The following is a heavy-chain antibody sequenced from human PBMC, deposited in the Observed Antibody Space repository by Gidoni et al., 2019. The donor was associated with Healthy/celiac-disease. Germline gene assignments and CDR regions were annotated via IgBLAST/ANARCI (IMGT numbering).Heavy chain of an antibody. V-gene: IGHV4-39*01. Sequence: PSLKSRVTISVDTSKNQFSLKLSSVTAADTAVYYCARHNRFGVVIIDWGAFDIWGQGTMVTVSS. J-gene: IGHJ3*02. D-gene: IGHD3-3*01. CDR3: ARHNRFGVVIIDWGAFDI.